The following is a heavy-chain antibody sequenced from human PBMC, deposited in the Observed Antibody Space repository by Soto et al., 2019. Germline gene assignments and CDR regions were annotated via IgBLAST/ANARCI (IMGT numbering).Heavy chain of an antibody. Sequence: VSVKVSCKASGYTFTIYYMHWVRQAPGQGLEWMGIINPSGGSTRYAQKFQGRVTMTRDTSTSTVYMELSSLRSEDTAVYYCARGLIYDSSGYSNWFDPWGQGTLVTVS. CDR3: ARGLIYDSSGYSNWFDP. CDR2: INPSGGST. V-gene: IGHV1-46*01. CDR1: GYTFTIYY. D-gene: IGHD3-22*01. J-gene: IGHJ5*02.